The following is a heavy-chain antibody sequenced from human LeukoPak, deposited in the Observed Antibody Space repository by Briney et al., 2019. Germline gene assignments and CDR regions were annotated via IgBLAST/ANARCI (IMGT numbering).Heavy chain of an antibody. CDR2: INPNGGST. Sequence: ATVKISCKVSGYTFTDYYMHWMRQAPGQGLEWMGIINPNGGSTSYAHKFQGRVTMTRDPSTSTVYMERSRLRSEDTAVYYCARVPRSYYYDSSGYRDAFDIWGQGTMVTVSS. CDR3: ARVPRSYYYDSSGYRDAFDI. CDR1: GYTFTDYY. D-gene: IGHD3-22*01. V-gene: IGHV1-46*01. J-gene: IGHJ3*02.